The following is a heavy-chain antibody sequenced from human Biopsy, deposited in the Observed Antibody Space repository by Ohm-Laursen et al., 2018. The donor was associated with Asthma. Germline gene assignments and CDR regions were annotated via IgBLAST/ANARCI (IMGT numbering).Heavy chain of an antibody. CDR1: GYTVTRYA. Sequence: GASVKVSCKASGYTVTRYAINWVRQAPGQGLEWMGWINTNTGNPTYAQGFTGRFVFSLDTSVNTAHLQINNLKAEDTAVYYCARMISYYHEMSEPFFDYWGQGTLVTVSA. CDR2: INTNTGNP. CDR3: ARMISYYHEMSEPFFDY. D-gene: IGHD3-16*01. V-gene: IGHV7-4-1*02. J-gene: IGHJ4*02.